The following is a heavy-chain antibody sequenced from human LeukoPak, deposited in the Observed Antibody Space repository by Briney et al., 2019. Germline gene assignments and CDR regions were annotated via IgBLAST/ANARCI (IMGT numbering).Heavy chain of an antibody. V-gene: IGHV4-59*01. Sequence: PSETLSLTCTVSGGSISSYYWSWIRQPPGKGLEWIGYIYYSGSTNYNPSLKSRVTISVDTSKNQFSLKLSSVTAADTAVYYCARNPTYSSGFDYWGQGTLVTVSS. CDR3: ARNPTYSSGFDY. D-gene: IGHD6-25*01. CDR2: IYYSGST. J-gene: IGHJ4*02. CDR1: GGSISSYY.